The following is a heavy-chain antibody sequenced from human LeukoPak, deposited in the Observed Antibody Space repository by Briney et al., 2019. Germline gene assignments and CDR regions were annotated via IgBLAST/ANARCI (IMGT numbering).Heavy chain of an antibody. J-gene: IGHJ4*02. CDR1: GFTFSCSA. CDR2: TRSKANSYAT. Sequence: GGSLRLSCAASGFTFSCSAMHWVRQASGKGLEWVGRTRSKANSYATAYAASVKGRFTISRDDSKNTAYLEMNSLKTEDTAVYYCTSEIIAVVGNRARSWGQGTLVTVSS. V-gene: IGHV3-73*01. D-gene: IGHD6-19*01. CDR3: TSEIIAVVGNRARS.